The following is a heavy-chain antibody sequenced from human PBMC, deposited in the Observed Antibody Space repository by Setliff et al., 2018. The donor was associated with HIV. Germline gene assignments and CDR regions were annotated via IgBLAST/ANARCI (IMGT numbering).Heavy chain of an antibody. V-gene: IGHV4-59*11. Sequence: SETLSLTCTVSRDSINGHWWSWIRQPPGKGLEWIGNILHRGTTYYNPSLNSRVTMSVDTSKNQFSLELSSVTAADTAVYYCARDGGTYAIGDAFDIWGQGTMVTVSS. CDR2: ILHRGTT. D-gene: IGHD3-16*01. J-gene: IGHJ3*02. CDR1: RDSINGHW. CDR3: ARDGGTYAIGDAFDI.